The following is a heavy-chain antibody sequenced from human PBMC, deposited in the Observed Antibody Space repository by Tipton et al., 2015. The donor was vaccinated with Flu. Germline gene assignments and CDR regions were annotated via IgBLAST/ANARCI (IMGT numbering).Heavy chain of an antibody. CDR2: MNPYTGNT. Sequence: QLVQSGAEVKKPGASVKVSCKASGYTFTTYDINWVRQATGQGLEWMGWMNPYTGNTGYAQKFQGRVTMTRSTSTNTAYLELSSLRSEDTAVYYCARALGVADYWGQGTLVTVSS. D-gene: IGHD3-3*01. V-gene: IGHV1-8*01. J-gene: IGHJ4*02. CDR3: ARALGVADY. CDR1: GYTFTTYD.